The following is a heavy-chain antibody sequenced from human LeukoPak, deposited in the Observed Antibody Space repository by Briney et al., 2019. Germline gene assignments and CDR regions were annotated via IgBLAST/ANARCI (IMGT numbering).Heavy chain of an antibody. D-gene: IGHD2-2*01. J-gene: IGHJ4*02. CDR1: GFTFSSYV. CDR2: ISTNGGHT. CDR3: VKDLLGYCSSTSCYATGPFDY. Sequence: GGSLRLSCAASGFTFSSYVMNWVRQAPGKGLEYVSAISTNGGHTYYADSVQGRFTISRDDSKNTLYLQMSSLRAEDTALYYCVKDLLGYCSSTSCYATGPFDYWGQGTLVTVSS. V-gene: IGHV3-64D*09.